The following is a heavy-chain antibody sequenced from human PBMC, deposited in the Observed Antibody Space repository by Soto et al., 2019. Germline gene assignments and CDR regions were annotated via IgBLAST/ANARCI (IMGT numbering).Heavy chain of an antibody. CDR2: IYWDDAK. CDR3: AYAYDFLSGTNWFDP. J-gene: IGHJ5*02. Sequence: QITLKESGPTLVKPTQTLTLTCTFSGFSLSTSGVGVVWIRQPPGKALEWLALIYWDDAKRYSPSLRSRLTIPKDTSKTQVVLTMTNMGPMDTGTYYCAYAYDFLSGTNWFDPWGQGTLVTVSS. D-gene: IGHD3-3*01. CDR1: GFSLSTSGVG. V-gene: IGHV2-5*02.